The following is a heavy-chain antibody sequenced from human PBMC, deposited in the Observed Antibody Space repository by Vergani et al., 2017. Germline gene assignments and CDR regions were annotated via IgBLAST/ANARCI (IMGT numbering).Heavy chain of an antibody. V-gene: IGHV1-69*04. Sequence: QVQLVQSGAEVKKPGSSVKVSCKASGGTFSSYAISWVRQAPGQGLEWMGRIIPILGIANYAQKFQGRVTITADKSTSTAYMELSSLRSEDTAVYYCARYYYDSSGYYYNPSTRYYYGMDVWGQGTTVTVSS. CDR2: IIPILGIA. J-gene: IGHJ6*02. D-gene: IGHD3-22*01. CDR1: GGTFSSYA. CDR3: ARYYYDSSGYYYNPSTRYYYGMDV.